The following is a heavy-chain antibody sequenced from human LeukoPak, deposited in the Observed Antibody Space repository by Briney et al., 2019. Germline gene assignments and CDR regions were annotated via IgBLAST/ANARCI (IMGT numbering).Heavy chain of an antibody. CDR3: ARQLSVYYGSGSYFDY. CDR1: GGSISSYY. D-gene: IGHD3-10*01. CDR2: IYYSGST. V-gene: IGHV4-59*01. J-gene: IGHJ4*02. Sequence: SETLSLTCTVSGGSISSYYWSWIRQPSGKGLEWIGYIYYSGSTNYNPSLKSRVTISVDTSKNQFSLKLSSVTAADTAVYYCARQLSVYYGSGSYFDYWGQGTLVTVSS.